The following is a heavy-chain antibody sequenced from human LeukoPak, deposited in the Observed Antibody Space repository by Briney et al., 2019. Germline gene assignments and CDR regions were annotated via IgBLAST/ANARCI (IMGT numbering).Heavy chain of an antibody. Sequence: GGSLRLSCAASGFTFSSYAMSWVRQAPGKGLEWVSAISGSGGSTYYADSVKGRFTISRDNSENTLYLQMNSLRAEDTAVYYCAKDLDYGGNGPDAFDIWGQGTMVTVSS. CDR3: AKDLDYGGNGPDAFDI. D-gene: IGHD4-23*01. CDR2: ISGSGGST. V-gene: IGHV3-23*01. J-gene: IGHJ3*02. CDR1: GFTFSSYA.